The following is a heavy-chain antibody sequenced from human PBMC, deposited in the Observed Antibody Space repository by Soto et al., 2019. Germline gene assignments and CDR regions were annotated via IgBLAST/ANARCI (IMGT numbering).Heavy chain of an antibody. CDR1: GYTFINYY. V-gene: IGHV1-46*01. CDR2: INPTGGST. D-gene: IGHD2-8*02. CDR3: ARHLAAGDV. J-gene: IGHJ4*02. Sequence: QVQLVQSGAEVKKPGASVKVSCKASGYTFINYYIHWVRQAPGHGLEWMAIINPTGGSTNYAQKFQGRLTLTMDTSTTTVYMELSSLTSEDRAIYYCARHLAAGDVWSQGTLVTVSS.